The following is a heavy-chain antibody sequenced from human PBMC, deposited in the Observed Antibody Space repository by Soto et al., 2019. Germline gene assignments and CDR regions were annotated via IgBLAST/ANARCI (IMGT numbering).Heavy chain of an antibody. D-gene: IGHD6-19*01. J-gene: IGHJ4*02. V-gene: IGHV3-23*01. Sequence: GGSLRLSCAASGFTFSTYAMNWVRQAPGKGLEWVSGISGSGDSTYYADSVKGRLTVSRDNSKNTLYLQMNSLRAEDTAVFYCAKERSSGWSFDYWGQGTLVTVSS. CDR2: ISGSGDST. CDR3: AKERSSGWSFDY. CDR1: GFTFSTYA.